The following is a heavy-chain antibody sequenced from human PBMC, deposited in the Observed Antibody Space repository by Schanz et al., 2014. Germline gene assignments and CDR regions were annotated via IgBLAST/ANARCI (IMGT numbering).Heavy chain of an antibody. D-gene: IGHD2-21*02. V-gene: IGHV3-23*04. J-gene: IGHJ2*01. CDR3: AKDLGVDCGDGCFNWYFDL. Sequence: EVQLVESGGGWVQPGGSLRLSCAASGFTFSDYSMNWVRQAPGKGLEWVSVIGVDGTTTYYADSVKGRFTISRDNSKNTLYLQMNSLRPEDTAVYYCAKDLGVDCGDGCFNWYFDLWGRGTLVTVSS. CDR1: GFTFSDYS. CDR2: IGVDGTTT.